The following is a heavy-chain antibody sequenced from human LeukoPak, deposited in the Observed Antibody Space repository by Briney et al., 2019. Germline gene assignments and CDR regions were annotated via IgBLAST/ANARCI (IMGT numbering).Heavy chain of an antibody. Sequence: SETLSLTCTVSGGSISSGSYYWSWIRQPPGKGLEWIGYIYYSGSTNYNPSLKSRVTISVDTSKNQFSLKLSSVTAADTAVYYCARAKIRGSYDYWGQGTLVTVSS. D-gene: IGHD1-26*01. CDR3: ARAKIRGSYDY. J-gene: IGHJ4*02. CDR1: GGSISSGSYY. CDR2: IYYSGST. V-gene: IGHV4-61*01.